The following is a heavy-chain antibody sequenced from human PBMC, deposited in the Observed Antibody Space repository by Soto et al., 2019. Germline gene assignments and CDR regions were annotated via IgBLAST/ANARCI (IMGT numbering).Heavy chain of an antibody. J-gene: IGHJ5*02. CDR3: ARWSGYDLWNWFDP. CDR1: GGSISSYY. V-gene: IGHV4-59*01. D-gene: IGHD5-12*01. CDR2: IYYSGST. Sequence: PSETLSLTCTVSGGSISSYYWSWIRQPPGKGLEWIGYIYYSGSTNYNPSLKSRVTISVDTSKNQFSLKLSSVTAADTAVYYCARWSGYDLWNWFDPWGQGTLVTVSS.